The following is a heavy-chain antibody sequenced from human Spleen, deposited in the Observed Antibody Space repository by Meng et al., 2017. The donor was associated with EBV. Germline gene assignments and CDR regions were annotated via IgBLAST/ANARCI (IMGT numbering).Heavy chain of an antibody. D-gene: IGHD5-12*01. J-gene: IGHJ4*02. CDR2: IIPIFGTT. V-gene: IGHV1-69*01. CDR3: GSSPQVAWRVASLDS. Sequence: VMHAGGEVKTPGSSGRVVGKASGGTYSTYPLTRWVRQAPGLGLEWMGGIIPIFGTTNYARKFQGRVTITADESTTTAYLELNRLTSDDTAVYYCGSSPQVAWRVASLDSWGQGTLVTVSS. CDR1: GGTYSTYP.